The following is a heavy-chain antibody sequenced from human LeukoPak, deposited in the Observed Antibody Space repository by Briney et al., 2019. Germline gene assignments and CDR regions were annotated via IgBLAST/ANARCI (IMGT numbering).Heavy chain of an antibody. V-gene: IGHV1-18*01. J-gene: IGHJ4*02. CDR3: ARDHSTVGAFDY. Sequence: ASVKVSCKASGYTFTSYGISWVRQAPGQGLEWMGWISAYNGNTNYAQKLQGRVTMTTDTSTSTAYMELRSLRSDDTAVCYCARDHSTVGAFDYWGQGTLVTVSS. CDR1: GYTFTSYG. D-gene: IGHD1-26*01. CDR2: ISAYNGNT.